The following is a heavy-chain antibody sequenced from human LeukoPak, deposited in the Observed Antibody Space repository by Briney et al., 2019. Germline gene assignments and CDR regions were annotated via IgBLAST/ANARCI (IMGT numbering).Heavy chain of an antibody. J-gene: IGHJ4*02. CDR1: GGSISSYY. V-gene: IGHV4-59*08. Sequence: TSETLSLTCTVSGGSISSYYWSWIRQPPGKGLEYIGYIYYSGSTNYNPSLKSRVTISVDTSKNQFSLKLSSVTAADTAVYYCARRVSRVSGYDSPLFDYWGQGTLVTVSS. CDR3: ARRVSRVSGYDSPLFDY. CDR2: IYYSGST. D-gene: IGHD5-12*01.